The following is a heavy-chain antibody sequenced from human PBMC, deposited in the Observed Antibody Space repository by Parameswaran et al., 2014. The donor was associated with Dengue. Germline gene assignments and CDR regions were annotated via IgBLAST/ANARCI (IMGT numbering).Heavy chain of an antibody. Sequence: RWIRQPPGKGLEWVSAISGSGGSTYYADSVKGRFTISRDNSKNTLYLQMNSLRAEDTAVYYCARVSMVRGVITSPFDYWGQGTLVTVSS. V-gene: IGHV3-23*01. J-gene: IGHJ4*02. D-gene: IGHD3-10*01. CDR3: ARVSMVRGVITSPFDY. CDR2: ISGSGGST.